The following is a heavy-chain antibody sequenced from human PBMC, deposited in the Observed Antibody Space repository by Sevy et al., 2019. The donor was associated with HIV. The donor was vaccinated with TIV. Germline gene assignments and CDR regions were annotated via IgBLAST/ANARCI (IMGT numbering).Heavy chain of an antibody. D-gene: IGHD2-21*01. J-gene: IGHJ4*02. V-gene: IGHV1-18*01. CDR2: ITAYNYKK. CDR1: GFTFTGYG. Sequence: ASVKVSCTASGFTFTGYGISWVRQAPGQGLEWMGWITAYNYKKNYAQKFHGRVTMTTDRSTHTAYMELTSLRFDHTAVYYCSRGTYFRYWGQGTLVTVSS. CDR3: SRGTYFRY.